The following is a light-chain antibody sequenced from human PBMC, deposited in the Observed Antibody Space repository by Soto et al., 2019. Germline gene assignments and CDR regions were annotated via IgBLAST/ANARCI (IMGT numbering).Light chain of an antibody. Sequence: ILMTQSPATLSVSPGERATLSCRASQSVSNNLAWYQQKPGQAPRLLIYDASTMVTGIPARFSGSGSGTEFTLTISGLQSEDFAVYYCKQYNNWPPWTFGQGTKLEIK. J-gene: IGKJ1*01. V-gene: IGKV3-15*01. CDR1: QSVSNN. CDR2: DAS. CDR3: KQYNNWPPWT.